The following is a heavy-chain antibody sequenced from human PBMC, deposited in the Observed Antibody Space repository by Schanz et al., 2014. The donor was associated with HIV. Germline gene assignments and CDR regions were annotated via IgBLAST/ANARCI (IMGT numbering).Heavy chain of an antibody. D-gene: IGHD2-15*01. CDR2: IWYDGSNK. V-gene: IGHV3-33*08. Sequence: VQLVESGGGLVKPGGSLRLSCAASGFTFSDCYMNWVRQAPGKGLEWVAVIWYDGSNKYYADSVKGRFTISRDNSKNTLYLQMNSLRAEDTAVYYCARGSGPYYYYYGMDVWGQGTTVTVSS. CDR1: GFTFSDCY. J-gene: IGHJ6*02. CDR3: ARGSGPYYYYYGMDV.